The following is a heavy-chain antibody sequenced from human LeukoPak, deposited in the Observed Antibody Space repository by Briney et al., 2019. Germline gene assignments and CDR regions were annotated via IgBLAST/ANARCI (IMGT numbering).Heavy chain of an antibody. CDR1: GYTFTAYY. CDR3: ARDRSSSSGVNAFDI. J-gene: IGHJ3*02. V-gene: IGHV1-2*02. Sequence: GASVEVSCKASGYTFTAYYIHWVRRAPGHRLEWMGWVNPNSGATNYAQEFQGRVTMTRDTSISTAYMELSRLTSVDTAVYYCARDRSSSSGVNAFDIWGQGTMVTVSS. D-gene: IGHD6-13*01. CDR2: VNPNSGAT.